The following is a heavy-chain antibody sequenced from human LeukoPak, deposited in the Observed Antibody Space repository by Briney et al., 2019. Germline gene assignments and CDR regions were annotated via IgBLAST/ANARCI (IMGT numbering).Heavy chain of an antibody. V-gene: IGHV1-46*01. Sequence: ASVKVSCKASGYTFTSHYMHWVRQAPGQGLEWMGIINPSGGSTSYAQKFQGRVTMTRDTSTSTVYMELSSLRSEDTAVYYCARSRLTYYYDSSGYSFDYWGQGTLVTVSS. J-gene: IGHJ4*02. CDR3: ARSRLTYYYDSSGYSFDY. D-gene: IGHD3-22*01. CDR1: GYTFTSHY. CDR2: INPSGGST.